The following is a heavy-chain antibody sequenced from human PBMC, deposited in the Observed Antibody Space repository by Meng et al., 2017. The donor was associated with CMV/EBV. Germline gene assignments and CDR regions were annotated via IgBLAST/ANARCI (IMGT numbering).Heavy chain of an antibody. D-gene: IGHD2-2*01. J-gene: IGHJ6*02. Sequence: GGSLRLSCAASGFTFSSYAMRWVRQAPGKGLEWVAVISYDGSNKYYADSVKGRFTISRDNSKNTLYLQMNSLRAEDTAVYYCARAIHGAQVVPAKLTVYYYGMDVWGQGTTVTVSS. V-gene: IGHV3-30-3*01. CDR1: GFTFSSYA. CDR3: ARAIHGAQVVPAKLTVYYYGMDV. CDR2: ISYDGSNK.